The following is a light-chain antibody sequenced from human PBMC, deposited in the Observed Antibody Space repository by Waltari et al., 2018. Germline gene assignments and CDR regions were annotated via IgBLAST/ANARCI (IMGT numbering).Light chain of an antibody. CDR1: SSNIGNNY. CDR3: GTWDSSLSGAV. J-gene: IGLJ7*01. CDR2: EDM. Sequence: QSVLTQPPSVSAAPGQRVTISCSGGSSNIGNNYVSWYRQFPGTAPQFLIYEDMTRPSGIPVRFSGCKSGTSATLDITGLQAGDEADYYCGTWDSSLSGAVFGGGTHLTVL. V-gene: IGLV1-51*02.